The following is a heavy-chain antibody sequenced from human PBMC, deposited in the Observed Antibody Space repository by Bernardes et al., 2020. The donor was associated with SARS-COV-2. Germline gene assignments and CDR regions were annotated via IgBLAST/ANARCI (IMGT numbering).Heavy chain of an antibody. CDR1: GDSVSSSSYF. J-gene: IGHJ2*01. V-gene: IGHV4-39*01. D-gene: IGHD3-22*01. Sequence: ETLSLTFTVSGDSVSSSSYFWGWIRQPPGKGLEWIGSIYSGGITYYNPSLKSRATISVDTSKNQFSLQLTSVTAADTAMYYCASTPVTMILVVITYYYFDLWGRGTLVTVSS. CDR3: ASTPVTMILVVITYYYFDL. CDR2: IYSGGIT.